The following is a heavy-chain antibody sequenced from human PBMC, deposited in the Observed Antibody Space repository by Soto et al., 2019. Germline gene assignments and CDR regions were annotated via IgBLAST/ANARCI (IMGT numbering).Heavy chain of an antibody. CDR2: ISSGSGTM. V-gene: IGHV3-48*01. CDR3: ARGPYNYYYMDV. J-gene: IGHJ6*03. CDR1: GFTFSSYS. Sequence: GGSLRLSCAASGFTFSSYSMNWVRQAPGKGLEWISYISSGSGTMYYADSVKGRFTISRDNAKNSLYLQMNSLRAEDTAVYYCARGPYNYYYMDVWGKGTTVTVSS.